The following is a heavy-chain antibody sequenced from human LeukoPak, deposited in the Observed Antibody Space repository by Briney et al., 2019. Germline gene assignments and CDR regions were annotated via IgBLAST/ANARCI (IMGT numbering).Heavy chain of an antibody. D-gene: IGHD5-24*01. CDR2: ISYDGSNE. Sequence: GGSLRLSCAASGFTLGSYGMHWVRQAPGKGLEWVASISYDGSNEYYGDSVKGRFPVSRDNSKNTLYLHMNSLRAEDTAVYYCAKEREMATRYYFDYWGQGTLVTVSS. CDR3: AKEREMATRYYFDY. CDR1: GFTLGSYG. J-gene: IGHJ4*02. V-gene: IGHV3-30*18.